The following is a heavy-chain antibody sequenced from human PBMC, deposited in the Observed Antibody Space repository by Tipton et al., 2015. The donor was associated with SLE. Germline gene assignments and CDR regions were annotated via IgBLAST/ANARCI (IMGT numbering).Heavy chain of an antibody. CDR3: VRVGPGDYYYSYMDV. CDR2: IYPGDSDT. CDR1: GYSFATYW. J-gene: IGHJ6*03. Sequence: QLVQSGAEVKKPGESLMISCKGSGYSFATYWIGWVRQMPGEGLEWMGFIYPGDSDTRYSPSFQGHVTISADKSINTAYLKWSSLRASDTAIYYCVRVGPGDYYYSYMDVWGKGTTVTVSS. V-gene: IGHV5-51*03.